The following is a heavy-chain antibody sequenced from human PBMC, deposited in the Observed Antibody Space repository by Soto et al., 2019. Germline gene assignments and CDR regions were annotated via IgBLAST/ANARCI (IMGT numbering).Heavy chain of an antibody. CDR1: GYTLTELS. CDR3: ARSRIAVAIDAFDI. V-gene: IGHV1-18*01. Sequence: GASVKVSCKVSGYTLTELSMHWVRQAPGKGLEWMGWISAYNGKTNYAQKFQGRVTMTTDTSTSTAYMELRSLRSDDTAVYYCARSRIAVAIDAFDIWGQGTMVTVSS. J-gene: IGHJ3*02. CDR2: ISAYNGKT. D-gene: IGHD6-19*01.